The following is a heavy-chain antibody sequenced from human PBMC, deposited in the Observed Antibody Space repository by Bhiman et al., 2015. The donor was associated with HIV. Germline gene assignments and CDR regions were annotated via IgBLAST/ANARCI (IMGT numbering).Heavy chain of an antibody. CDR3: ARDKESVTMVRGPFDP. Sequence: QVQLVESGGGVVQPGRSLRLSCAASGFSFSSFAMHWVRQSPGKGLEWVAVISYDGSNKYYADSVKGRFTISRDNSKNTLYLQMNSLRTEDTSLYYCARDKESVTMVRGPFDPWGQGTRVTVSS. CDR2: ISYDGSNK. V-gene: IGHV3-30*03. D-gene: IGHD3-10*01. CDR1: GFSFSSFA. J-gene: IGHJ5*02.